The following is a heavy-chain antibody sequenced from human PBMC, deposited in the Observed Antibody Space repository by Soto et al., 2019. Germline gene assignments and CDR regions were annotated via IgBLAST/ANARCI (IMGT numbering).Heavy chain of an antibody. CDR3: ATDKDSTYDY. J-gene: IGHJ4*02. CDR2: IIPILGIT. V-gene: IGHV1-69*08. Sequence: QVHLVQSGAEVEKPGSSVKVSCKASGDTFSSYSFTWVRQAPGQGLEWMGRIIPILGITNYAQKFQGRVTITADKSTSTAYKELSSLRSEDTAVYYCATDKDSTYDYWGQGTLVTVSS. CDR1: GDTFSSYS. D-gene: IGHD4-4*01.